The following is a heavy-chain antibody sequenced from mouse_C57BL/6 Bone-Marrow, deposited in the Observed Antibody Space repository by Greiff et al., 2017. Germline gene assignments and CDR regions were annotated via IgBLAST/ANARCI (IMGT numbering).Heavy chain of an antibody. D-gene: IGHD1-1*01. J-gene: IGHJ1*03. CDR3: AMINTVVYWYMDV. CDR2: IHPSSGST. V-gene: IGHV1-64*01. CDR1: GYTFTSYW. Sequence: QVQLQQPGAELVKPGASVKLSCKASGYTFTSYWMHWVKQRPGQGLEWIGMIHPSSGSTNYNEKFKNKATLTVDKSSSTAYMQLSSLTSEYSAVXYCAMINTVVYWYMDVWGTGTTVTVSS.